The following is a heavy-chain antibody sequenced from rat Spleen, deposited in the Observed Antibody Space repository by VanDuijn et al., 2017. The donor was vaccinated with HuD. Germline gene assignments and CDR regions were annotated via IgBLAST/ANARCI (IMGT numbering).Heavy chain of an antibody. CDR3: TRVLQWYFDY. CDR1: GFIFSKFY. CDR2: ISIGGSST. D-gene: IGHD1-1*01. J-gene: IGHJ2*01. Sequence: EVQLVGSGGGSVQPGRSMKLSCAASGFIFSKFYMAWVRQAPTKGLEWVASISIGGSSTYYRDSVKGRFSISRDDAKSTLYLQMDSLRSEDTATYYCTRVLQWYFDYWGQGVMVTVSS. V-gene: IGHV5-25*01.